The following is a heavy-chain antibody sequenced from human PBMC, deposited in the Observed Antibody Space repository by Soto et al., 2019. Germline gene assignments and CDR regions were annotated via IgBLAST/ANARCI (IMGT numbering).Heavy chain of an antibody. CDR2: IIPIFGTA. Sequence: PVAVSWKASGGAFGSYATSCVRQAPGQGLEWMGGIIPIFGTANYAQKFQGRVTITADESTSTAYMELSSLRSEDTAVDYCARDRHSSGWFVAYWGQGTLVTVPQ. V-gene: IGHV1-69*01. CDR3: ARDRHSSGWFVAY. D-gene: IGHD6-19*01. CDR1: GGAFGSYA. J-gene: IGHJ4*02.